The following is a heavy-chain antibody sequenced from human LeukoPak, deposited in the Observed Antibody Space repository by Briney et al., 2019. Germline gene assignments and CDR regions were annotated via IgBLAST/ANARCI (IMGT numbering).Heavy chain of an antibody. J-gene: IGHJ4*02. D-gene: IGHD2-15*01. CDR3: ARGREVVVAATLPYDY. CDR1: GYTFTNYD. Sequence: ASVKVSCKASGYTFTNYDVNWVRQATGQGLEWMGWMNPNSGNTGYAQKFQGGVTITRNTSISTAYMELSSLRSEDTAVYYCARGREVVVAATLPYDYWGQGTLVTVSS. V-gene: IGHV1-8*03. CDR2: MNPNSGNT.